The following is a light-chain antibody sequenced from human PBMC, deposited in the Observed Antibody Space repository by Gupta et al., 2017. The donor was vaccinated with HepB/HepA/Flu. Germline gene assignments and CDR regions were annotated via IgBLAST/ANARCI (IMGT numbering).Light chain of an antibody. V-gene: IGKV1-5*03. CDR3: QQYNSYSCS. CDR1: QSISSW. J-gene: IGKJ2*04. Sequence: DIQMTQSPSTLSASVGDRVTITCRASQSISSWLAWYQQKPGKAPKLLIYKASSLESGVPSRFSGSGSGTEFTLTISSLQPDDFATYCQQYNSYSCSFGQGTKLEIK. CDR2: KAS.